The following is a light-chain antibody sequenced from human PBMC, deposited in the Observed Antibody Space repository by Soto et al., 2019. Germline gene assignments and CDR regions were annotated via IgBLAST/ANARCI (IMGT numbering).Light chain of an antibody. V-gene: IGKV3-15*01. J-gene: IGKJ3*01. CDR2: GAS. CDR3: QQYNNWPFT. Sequence: EIVMTQSPATLSVSPGERATLSCRASQSVSSNLAWYQQKPGQAPRLLIYGASTRATDIPARFSGSGSGTEFTLTISSLQSEDFAVSYCQQYNNWPFTFGPGTKVDIK. CDR1: QSVSSN.